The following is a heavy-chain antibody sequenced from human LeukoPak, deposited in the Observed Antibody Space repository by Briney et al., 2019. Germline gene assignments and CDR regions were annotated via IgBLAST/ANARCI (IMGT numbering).Heavy chain of an antibody. D-gene: IGHD3-9*01. CDR3: ARGMYYDILTGLPNWFDP. Sequence: SETLSLTCTVPGGSISSYYWSWIRQPPGKGLEWIGYIYYSGSTNYNPSLKSRVTISVDTTKNQFSLKLTSATAADTAVYYCARGMYYDILTGLPNWFDPWGQGTLVTVSS. V-gene: IGHV4-59*08. J-gene: IGHJ5*02. CDR1: GGSISSYY. CDR2: IYYSGST.